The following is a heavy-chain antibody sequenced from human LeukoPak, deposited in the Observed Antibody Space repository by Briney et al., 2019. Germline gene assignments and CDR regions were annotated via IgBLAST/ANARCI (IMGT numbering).Heavy chain of an antibody. J-gene: IGHJ6*02. CDR1: GDSVSSNRGT. D-gene: IGHD6-19*01. V-gene: IGHV6-1*01. Sequence: SQTLSLTCAISGDSVSSNRGTWNWIRQSPSRGLEWLGRTYYRSKWYNDYGIFVKSRATLNPDTSKNQFSLQLTSVTPEDTAVYYCARHIVVAGQDYYGMDVWGQGTTVTVSS. CDR3: ARHIVVAGQDYYGMDV. CDR2: TYYRSKWYN.